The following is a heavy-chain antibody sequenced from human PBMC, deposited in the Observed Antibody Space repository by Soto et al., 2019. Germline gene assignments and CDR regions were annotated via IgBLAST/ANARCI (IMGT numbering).Heavy chain of an antibody. D-gene: IGHD1-26*01. V-gene: IGHV4-59*01. J-gene: IGHJ5*02. CDR1: GGSISSYH. CDR2: VFYTGST. CDR3: ARSYSGTFYGYDT. Sequence: SESLSLTCTVSGGSISSYHWSWIRESPGEGLEWIGYVFYTGSTKYNPALKRRVTISVDTSKNQFSLKLSSVSAADTGLYYCARSYSGTFYGYDTWGQGILVTAPQ.